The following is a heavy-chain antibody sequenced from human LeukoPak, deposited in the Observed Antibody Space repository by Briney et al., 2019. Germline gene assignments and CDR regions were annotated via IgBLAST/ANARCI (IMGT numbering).Heavy chain of an antibody. D-gene: IGHD3-10*01. CDR2: ISSSGSTI. CDR3: AKDPTMVRGVVIPGVGVDV. V-gene: IGHV3-11*01. J-gene: IGHJ6*02. Sequence: PGGSLRLSCAASGFTFSDYYMSWIRQAPGKGLEWVSYISSSGSTIYYADSVKGRFTISRDNAKNSLYLQMNSLRAEDTAVYYCAKDPTMVRGVVIPGVGVDVWGQGTTVTVSS. CDR1: GFTFSDYY.